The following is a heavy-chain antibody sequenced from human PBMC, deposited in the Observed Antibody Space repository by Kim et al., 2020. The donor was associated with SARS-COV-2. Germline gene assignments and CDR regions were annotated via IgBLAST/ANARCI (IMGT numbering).Heavy chain of an antibody. CDR1: GFTFSDYY. V-gene: IGHV3-11*05. Sequence: GGSLRLSCAASGFTFSDYYMSWIRPAPGKGLEWFSYISSSSSYTNYADSVKGRFTISRANAKNSLYLQMNSLRAGDKAVYYCARVREGGSSWYYFDYWGQGTLVTVS. CDR2: ISSSSSYT. J-gene: IGHJ4*02. D-gene: IGHD6-13*01. CDR3: ARVREGGSSWYYFDY.